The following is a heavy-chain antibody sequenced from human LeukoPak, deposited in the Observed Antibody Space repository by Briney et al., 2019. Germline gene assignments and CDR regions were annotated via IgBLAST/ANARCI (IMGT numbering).Heavy chain of an antibody. CDR2: IQTSGST. J-gene: IGHJ4*02. CDR3: ASDPASGWYF. CDR1: VGSISIYY. D-gene: IGHD6-19*01. V-gene: IGHV4-4*07. Sequence: AETLSLTCTVSVGSISIYYWSWIRQPAGKGLEWIGRIQTSGSTNYNPSLKSRVTISVDKSKNQFSLKLSSVTAADTAVYYCASDPASGWYFWGQGTLVTVSS.